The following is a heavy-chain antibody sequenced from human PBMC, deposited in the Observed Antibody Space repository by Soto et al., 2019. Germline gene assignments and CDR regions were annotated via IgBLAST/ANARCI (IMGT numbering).Heavy chain of an antibody. CDR1: GVKFRDYE. Sequence: GGSMRLSWAAAGVKFRDYEMNWVRQAQGKGLEWISYISSRGTVKYNADSVKGRFTISRDNAKNLLYLQMNSLRAEDTAVYYCTRYRWFDAWGQGTRVTVSS. CDR3: TRYRWFDA. V-gene: IGHV3-48*03. CDR2: ISSRGTVK. J-gene: IGHJ5*02. D-gene: IGHD3-16*02.